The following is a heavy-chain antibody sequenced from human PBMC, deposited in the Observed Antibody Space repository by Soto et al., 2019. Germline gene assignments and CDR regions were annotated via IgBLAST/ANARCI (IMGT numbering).Heavy chain of an antibody. CDR1: GGSISSYY. D-gene: IGHD1-1*01. Sequence: SETLSLTCTVSGGSISSYYWSWIRQPPGKGLEWIGYIYYSGSTNYNPSLKSRVTISVDTSKNRFSLKLSSVTAADTAVYYCARVGTENWFDPWGQGTLVTVSS. J-gene: IGHJ5*02. V-gene: IGHV4-59*12. CDR3: ARVGTENWFDP. CDR2: IYYSGST.